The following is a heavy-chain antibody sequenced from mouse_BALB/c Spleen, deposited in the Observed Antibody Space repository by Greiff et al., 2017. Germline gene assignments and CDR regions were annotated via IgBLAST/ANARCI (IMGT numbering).Heavy chain of an antibody. CDR3: ERRGKDYLYAMDY. CDR2: ILPGSGST. CDR1: GYTFSSYW. D-gene: IGHD5-5*01. J-gene: IGHJ4*01. V-gene: IGHV1-9*01. Sequence: QVQLQQSGAELMKPGASVKISCKATGYTFSSYWIEWVKQRPGHGLEWIGEILPGSGSTNYNEKFKGKTTFTADTSSNTAYMQLSSLTSEDSAVYDSERRGKDYLYAMDYWGQGTTVTVSA.